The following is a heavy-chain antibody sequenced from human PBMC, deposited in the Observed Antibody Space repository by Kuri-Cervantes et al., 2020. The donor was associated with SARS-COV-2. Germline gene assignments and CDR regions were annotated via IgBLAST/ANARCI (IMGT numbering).Heavy chain of an antibody. Sequence: GESLKISCAASGSTFSTYVMSWVRQAPGKGLEWVSSISLSGDSTYYADSVRGRLTISRDNSKNALYLQMNSLRAEDTAVYYCAEGHSGTWGQGTLVTVSS. D-gene: IGHD1-26*01. V-gene: IGHV3-23*01. J-gene: IGHJ5*02. CDR1: GSTFSTYV. CDR2: ISLSGDST. CDR3: AEGHSGT.